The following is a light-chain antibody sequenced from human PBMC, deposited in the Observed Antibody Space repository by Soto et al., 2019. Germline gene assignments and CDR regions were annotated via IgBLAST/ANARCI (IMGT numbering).Light chain of an antibody. Sequence: QSALTQPPSASGSPGQSVTISCTGTGSDVGDYNYVSWYQQHPGKAPKLMIYEVSKRPSGVPDRFSGSKSGNTASLTVSGLQAEDEANYYCSSYTGTSYVFGTGNKVTVL. CDR2: EVS. J-gene: IGLJ1*01. CDR3: SSYTGTSYV. V-gene: IGLV2-8*01. CDR1: GSDVGDYNY.